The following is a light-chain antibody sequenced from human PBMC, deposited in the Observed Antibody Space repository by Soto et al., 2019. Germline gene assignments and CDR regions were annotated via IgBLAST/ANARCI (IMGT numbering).Light chain of an antibody. CDR2: AAS. V-gene: IGKV1-39*01. CDR3: HQSYSTPQT. CDR1: QSISNY. Sequence: DIQITQSPYSLSASVVDRVTITCRASQSISNYLNWYQQKPGKAPRLLIHAASSLQSGVPSRFSGSGSGTDFTLTISSLQPEDFATYYCHQSYSTPQTFGQGTKVDIK. J-gene: IGKJ1*01.